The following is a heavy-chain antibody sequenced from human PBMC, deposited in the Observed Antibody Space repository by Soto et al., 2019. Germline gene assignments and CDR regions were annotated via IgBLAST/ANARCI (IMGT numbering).Heavy chain of an antibody. V-gene: IGHV5-10-1*01. D-gene: IGHD2-2*01. CDR1: GYSFTNYW. Sequence: GESLKISCKGSGYSFTNYWINWVRQMPGKGLEWMGKIDPSDSYTNYSPSFQGHVTISADKSITTAYLQWSSLEASDSAMYYCARRYCRSTHCPRSYYEMDVWGQGTTVTVSS. J-gene: IGHJ6*02. CDR3: ARRYCRSTHCPRSYYEMDV. CDR2: IDPSDSYT.